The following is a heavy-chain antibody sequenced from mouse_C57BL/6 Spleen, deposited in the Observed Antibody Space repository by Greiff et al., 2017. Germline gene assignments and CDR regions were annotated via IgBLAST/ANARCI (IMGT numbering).Heavy chain of an antibody. CDR3: ARRCYYDYDDWYFDV. Sequence: QVHVKQPGAELVKPGASVKMSCKASGYTFPSYWITWVKQRPGQGLEWIGDIYPGSGSTNYNEKFKSKATLTVDTSSSTAYMQLRSLTSEDSAVYYCARRCYYDYDDWYFDVWGTGTTVTVSS. D-gene: IGHD2-4*01. CDR1: GYTFPSYW. CDR2: IYPGSGST. V-gene: IGHV1-55*01. J-gene: IGHJ1*03.